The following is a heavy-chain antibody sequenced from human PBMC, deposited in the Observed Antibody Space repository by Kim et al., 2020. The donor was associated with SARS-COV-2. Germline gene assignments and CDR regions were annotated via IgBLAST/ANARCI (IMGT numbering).Heavy chain of an antibody. CDR2: IKSGGSSYAT. CDR1: GFTFSYSP. D-gene: IGHD3-3*02. J-gene: IGHJ3*01. V-gene: IGHV3-73*01. Sequence: GGSLRLSCVASGFTFSYSPMHWVRQAPGQGLEWVGRIKSGGSSYATGYGASGRGRITIARDNSKNTAYLQMNSLKIKDTSIYYCTSIHVTTLAFWEAFDV. CDR3: TSIHVTTLAFWEAFDV.